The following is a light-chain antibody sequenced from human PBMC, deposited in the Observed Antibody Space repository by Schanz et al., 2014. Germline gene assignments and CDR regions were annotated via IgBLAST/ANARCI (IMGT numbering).Light chain of an antibody. V-gene: IGLV2-8*01. CDR2: DVN. Sequence: QSALTQPPSASGSPGQSVTISCTGTSSDVGGYNYVSWYQQHPGKAPKLMIFDVNQRPSGVPDRFSGSKSGNTASLTISGLQAEDEADYFCCSYAGSHVLFGGGTKLTVL. J-gene: IGLJ2*01. CDR1: SSDVGGYNY. CDR3: CSYAGSHVL.